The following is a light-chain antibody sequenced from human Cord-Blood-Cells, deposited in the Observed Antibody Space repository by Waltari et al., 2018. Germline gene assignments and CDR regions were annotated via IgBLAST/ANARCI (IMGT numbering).Light chain of an antibody. V-gene: IGKV3-11*01. CDR2: DAS. Sequence: EIVLTQSPATLSLSPGERATLSCRASQSVSSYLAWYQQKPCQAPRLLIYDASNRATGIPARFSGSGSGTDFTLTISSLEPEDFAVDYCQQRSNWPPTFGQGTRLEIK. CDR3: QQRSNWPPT. J-gene: IGKJ5*01. CDR1: QSVSSY.